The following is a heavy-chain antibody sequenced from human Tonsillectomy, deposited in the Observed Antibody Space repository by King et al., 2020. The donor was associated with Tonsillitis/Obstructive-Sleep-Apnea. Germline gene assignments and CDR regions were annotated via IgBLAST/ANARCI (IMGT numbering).Heavy chain of an antibody. CDR1: GGSISSYY. D-gene: IGHD3-3*01. CDR2: IYYSGST. Sequence: VQLQESGPGLVKPSETLSLTCTVSGGSISSYYWSWFRQPPGKGLEWIGYIYYSGSTNYNPSLKSRVTISVDTSKNQFSLKLSSVTAADTAVYYCARVTYYDFWSGYFFDYWGQGTLVTVSS. J-gene: IGHJ4*02. CDR3: ARVTYYDFWSGYFFDY. V-gene: IGHV4-59*01.